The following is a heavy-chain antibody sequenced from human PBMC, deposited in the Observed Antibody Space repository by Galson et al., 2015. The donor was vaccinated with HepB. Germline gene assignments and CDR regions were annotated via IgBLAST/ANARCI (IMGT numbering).Heavy chain of an antibody. CDR2: ISGDPTYR. J-gene: IGHJ6*02. CDR3: ARDVAGGGTYYHYGLDV. Sequence: SLRLSCAASGFIFSDYNMIWVRQAPGRGLEWVASISGDPTYRYNADSVKGRFTISRDNAKNLLYLQMSSLRAEDTAVYYCARDVAGGGTYYHYGLDVWGRGTTVTVSS. CDR1: GFIFSDYN. D-gene: IGHD6-13*01. V-gene: IGHV3-21*01.